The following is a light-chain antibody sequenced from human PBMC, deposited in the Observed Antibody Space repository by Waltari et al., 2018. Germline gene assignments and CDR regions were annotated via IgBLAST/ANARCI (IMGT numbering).Light chain of an antibody. Sequence: DVVLTQSPIFLPVTLGQPASISCRSTQRLENTDGNTYLDWFLQRPGQSPRRLIYKVSERDSGVPDRFSGIGSGSNFTLKISRVEAEDVGVYYCLQAPITFGPGTRVDIK. CDR2: KVS. V-gene: IGKV2-30*01. CDR3: LQAPIT. J-gene: IGKJ3*01. CDR1: QRLENTDGNTY.